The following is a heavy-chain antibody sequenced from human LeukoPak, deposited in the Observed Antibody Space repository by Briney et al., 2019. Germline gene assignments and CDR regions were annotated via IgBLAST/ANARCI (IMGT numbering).Heavy chain of an antibody. Sequence: ASVKVSCKASGYSFTSYGISWVRQAPGQGLEWMGWISAYNGNTNYAQKLQGRVTMTTDTSTSTAYMEPRSLRSDDTAVYYCARVGGRAAPGGCLDYWGQGTLVTVSS. CDR2: ISAYNGNT. CDR3: ARVGGRAAPGGCLDY. D-gene: IGHD6-6*01. CDR1: GYSFTSYG. V-gene: IGHV1-18*01. J-gene: IGHJ4*02.